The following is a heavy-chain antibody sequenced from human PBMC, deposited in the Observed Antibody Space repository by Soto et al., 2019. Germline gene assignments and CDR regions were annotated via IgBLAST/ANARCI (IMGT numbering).Heavy chain of an antibody. CDR1: GFTFSSYG. Sequence: QVQLVESGGGVVQPGRSLRLSCAASGFTFSSYGMHWVRQAPGKGLEWVAVIRYDGSNKYYADSVKGRFTISRDNSKNTLNLQMNSLRAEDTAVYYCARGWKATMVRGVIGGDWFDPWGQGTLVTVSS. J-gene: IGHJ5*02. CDR2: IRYDGSNK. CDR3: ARGWKATMVRGVIGGDWFDP. D-gene: IGHD3-10*01. V-gene: IGHV3-33*01.